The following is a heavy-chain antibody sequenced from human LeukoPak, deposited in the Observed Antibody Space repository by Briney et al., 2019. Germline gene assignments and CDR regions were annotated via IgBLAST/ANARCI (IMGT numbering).Heavy chain of an antibody. J-gene: IGHJ4*02. D-gene: IGHD6-13*01. CDR1: GYTFTGYY. CDR2: INPNSGGT. Sequence: GASVKVSCKASGYTFTGYYMHGVGQAPGQGLEWMGWINPNSGGTNYAQKFQGRVTMTRATSISTAYMELSRLRSDDTAVYYCARTGDSSSWSLDYWGQGTLVTVSS. V-gene: IGHV1-2*02. CDR3: ARTGDSSSWSLDY.